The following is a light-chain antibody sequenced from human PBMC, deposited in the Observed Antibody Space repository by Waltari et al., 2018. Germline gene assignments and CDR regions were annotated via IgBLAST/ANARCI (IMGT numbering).Light chain of an antibody. CDR2: GVS. V-gene: IGLV2-14*01. CDR3: SSYTSSSKV. Sequence: QSALTQPASVSGSPGQSITISCTGTSSDVGGYNYVSWYQQHPGKAPKPMIYGVSNRPSGVSNRFSGSKSGNTASPTISGLQAEDEADYYCSSYTSSSKVFGGGTKLTVL. J-gene: IGLJ3*02. CDR1: SSDVGGYNY.